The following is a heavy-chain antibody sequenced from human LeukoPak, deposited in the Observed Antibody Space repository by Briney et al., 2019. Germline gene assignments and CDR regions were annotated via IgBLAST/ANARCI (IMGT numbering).Heavy chain of an antibody. CDR2: ISYDGSNI. Sequence: PGGSLRLSCAASGFAFSNYVMHWVRQAPGKGPEWVAVISYDGSNIYYADSVKGRFTISRDNSKNTLYLQMNSLSAEDTAVYPCAKDGPTVTIFGHFDYWGHGTLVTVSS. D-gene: IGHD4-17*01. CDR3: AKDGPTVTIFGHFDY. V-gene: IGHV3-30*18. CDR1: GFAFSNYV. J-gene: IGHJ4*01.